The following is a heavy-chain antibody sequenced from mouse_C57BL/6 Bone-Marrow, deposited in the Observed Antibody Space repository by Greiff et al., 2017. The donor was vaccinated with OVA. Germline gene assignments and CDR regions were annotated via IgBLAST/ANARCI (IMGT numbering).Heavy chain of an antibody. CDR3: ARDRPNCNYYAMDY. CDR2: ISDGGSYT. CDR1: GFTFSSYA. D-gene: IGHD4-1*01. J-gene: IGHJ4*01. V-gene: IGHV5-4*01. Sequence: EVKLMESGGGLVKPGGSLKLSCAASGFTFSSYAMSWVRQTPEKRLEWVATISDGGSYTYYPDNVKGRFTISRDNAKNNLYLQMSHLKSEDTAMYYCARDRPNCNYYAMDYWGQGTSVTVSS.